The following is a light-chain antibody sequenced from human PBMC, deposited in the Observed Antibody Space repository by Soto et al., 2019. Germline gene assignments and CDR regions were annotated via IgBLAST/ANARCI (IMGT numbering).Light chain of an antibody. Sequence: QLVLTQSPSASASLGASVKLTCSLSSGHSSYAIAWHQQQPEKGPRYLMKLTSDGSHSRGDGIPDRFSGSSSGAERYLTISSRQSEDEADYYCQTWATGIQVFGGGTKVTVL. CDR3: QTWATGIQV. CDR2: LTSDGSH. J-gene: IGLJ3*02. V-gene: IGLV4-69*01. CDR1: SGHSSYA.